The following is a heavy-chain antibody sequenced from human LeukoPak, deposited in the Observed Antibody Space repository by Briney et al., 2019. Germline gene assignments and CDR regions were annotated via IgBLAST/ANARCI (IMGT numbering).Heavy chain of an antibody. Sequence: ASVKVSCKAFGYTFTSNYMHWVRQAPGQGPEWMGVISPSGGSTTCAQKFQGRVTLTRDMSTSTDYLELSSLRSEDTAVYYCARDLKVRGPVDYWGQGSLVTVSS. D-gene: IGHD3-10*01. J-gene: IGHJ4*02. CDR2: ISPSGGST. V-gene: IGHV1-46*01. CDR3: ARDLKVRGPVDY. CDR1: GYTFTSNY.